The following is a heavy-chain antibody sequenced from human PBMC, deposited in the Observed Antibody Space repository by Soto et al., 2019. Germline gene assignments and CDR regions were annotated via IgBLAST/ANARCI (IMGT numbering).Heavy chain of an antibody. CDR1: GGSISSGDYY. Sequence: SETLSLTCTVSGGSISSGDYYWSWIRQPPGKGLEWIGYIYYSGSTYYNPSLKSRVTISVDTSKNQFSLKLSSVTAADTAVYYCARGYDILTGYYYYYYGMDVWGQGTTVTVSS. V-gene: IGHV4-30-4*01. D-gene: IGHD3-9*01. CDR3: ARGYDILTGYYYYYYGMDV. CDR2: IYYSGST. J-gene: IGHJ6*02.